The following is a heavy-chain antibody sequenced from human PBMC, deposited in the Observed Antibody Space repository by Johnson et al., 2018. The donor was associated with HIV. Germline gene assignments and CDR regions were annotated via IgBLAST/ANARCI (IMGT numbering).Heavy chain of an antibody. J-gene: IGHJ3*02. CDR1: GFNVISNY. CDR2: IYSGDNT. V-gene: IGHV3-53*01. Sequence: VQLVESGGGLIQRGGSLRLSCAASGFNVISNYMSWVRQAPGKGLEWVSVIYSGDNTKYADSMRGRFTISRDNTKNSLYLEMNSLRAEDTAVYYCARERGYSSVLWKLSEAAFDIWGQGTMVTVSS. CDR3: ARERGYSSVLWKLSEAAFDI. D-gene: IGHD6-19*01.